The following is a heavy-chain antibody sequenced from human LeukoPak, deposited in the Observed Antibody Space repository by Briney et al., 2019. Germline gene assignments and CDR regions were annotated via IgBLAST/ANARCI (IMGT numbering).Heavy chain of an antibody. CDR2: INSDGSST. D-gene: IGHD3-3*01. J-gene: IGHJ6*02. Sequence: GGSLRLSCAASGFTVSSDYMRCVRQAPGKGLVWVSRINSDGSSTSYADSVKGRFTISRDNAKNTLYLQMNSLRAEDTAVYYCARVGDYDFWSGYFSGYYYYGMDVWGQGTTVTVSS. V-gene: IGHV3-74*01. CDR1: GFTVSSDY. CDR3: ARVGDYDFWSGYFSGYYYYGMDV.